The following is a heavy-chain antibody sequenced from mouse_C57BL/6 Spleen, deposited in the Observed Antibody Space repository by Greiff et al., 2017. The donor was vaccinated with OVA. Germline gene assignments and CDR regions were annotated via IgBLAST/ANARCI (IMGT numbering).Heavy chain of an antibody. D-gene: IGHD2-4*01. Sequence: VKLQESGPGLVKPSQSLSLTCSVTGYSITSGYYWNWIRQFPGNKLEWMGYISYDGSNNYNPSLKNRISITRDTSKNQFFLKLNSVTTEDTATYYCARDDYDGYYYAMDYWGQGTSVTVSS. CDR3: ARDDYDGYYYAMDY. CDR2: ISYDGSN. V-gene: IGHV3-6*01. J-gene: IGHJ4*01. CDR1: GYSITSGYY.